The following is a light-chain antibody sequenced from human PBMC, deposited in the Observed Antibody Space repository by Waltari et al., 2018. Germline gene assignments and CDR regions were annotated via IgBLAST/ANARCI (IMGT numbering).Light chain of an antibody. J-gene: IGKJ4*01. CDR3: QERSNWPGGS. CDR2: DAS. Sequence: EIVLTQSPATLSLSPGERATLPCRAMQSVNSYLAWYQQKPGQAPRLLIYDASNRANGIPARFVGSGSWTDFTLTISSLAAEDFAVYYCQERSNWPGGSFGGGTKVDIK. V-gene: IGKV3-11*01. CDR1: QSVNSY.